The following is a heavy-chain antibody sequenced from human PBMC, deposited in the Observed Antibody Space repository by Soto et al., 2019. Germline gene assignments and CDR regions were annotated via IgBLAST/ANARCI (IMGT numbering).Heavy chain of an antibody. CDR2: INTGNGDT. V-gene: IGHV1-3*04. J-gene: IGHJ4*02. Sequence: QVQLVQSGAEMKKPGASVKVSCKTSGINYNTYAIHWVRQAPGQGLEWMGWINTGNGDTRYSQNFQGSITLTRDTSASTVYMDLDSLKSEDTGLYFCARAISGYVTWGQGTLVTVSS. CDR3: ARAISGYVT. D-gene: IGHD5-12*01. CDR1: GINYNTYA.